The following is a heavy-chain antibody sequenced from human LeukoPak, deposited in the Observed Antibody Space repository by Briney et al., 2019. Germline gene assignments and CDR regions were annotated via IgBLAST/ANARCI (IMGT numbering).Heavy chain of an antibody. Sequence: GGSLRLSCAASGFTFSSYGMHWVRQAPGKGLERVAVISYDGSSKYYADSVKGRFTISRDNSKNTLYLQMNSLRAEDTAVYYCAKGTYYDILTGYYIDYWGQGTLVTVSS. V-gene: IGHV3-30*18. CDR1: GFTFSSYG. CDR3: AKGTYYDILTGYYIDY. J-gene: IGHJ4*02. D-gene: IGHD3-9*01. CDR2: ISYDGSSK.